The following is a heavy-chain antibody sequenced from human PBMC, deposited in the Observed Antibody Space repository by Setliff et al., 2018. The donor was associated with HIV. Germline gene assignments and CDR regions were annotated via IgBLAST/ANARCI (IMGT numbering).Heavy chain of an antibody. V-gene: IGHV1-18*01. CDR2: TSSYNGNT. Sequence: ASVKVSCKASGYTFTSYGISWVRQAPGQGLEWMGWTSSYNGNTKYAQKVQDRVTMTKDTSTSTAYMELRSLRSDDTAVYYCARVSRSGWFFDWWGQGSLVTVSS. D-gene: IGHD6-19*01. CDR3: ARVSRSGWFFDW. CDR1: GYTFTSYG. J-gene: IGHJ4*02.